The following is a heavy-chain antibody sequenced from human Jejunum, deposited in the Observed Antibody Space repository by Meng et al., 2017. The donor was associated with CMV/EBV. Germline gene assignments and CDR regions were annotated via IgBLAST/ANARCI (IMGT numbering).Heavy chain of an antibody. V-gene: IGHV3-23*01. J-gene: IGHJ4*02. CDR2: ISGAGLAT. CDR3: ARDVGYTVTAPFDY. Sequence: GFAFRSHAMSWVRQVPGKRPEWVAGISGAGLATYYADSVKGRFTISRDNSNNTLFLQMNGLRGDDTAVYYCARDVGYTVTAPFDYWGQGSVVTVSS. CDR1: GFAFRSHA. D-gene: IGHD4-11*01.